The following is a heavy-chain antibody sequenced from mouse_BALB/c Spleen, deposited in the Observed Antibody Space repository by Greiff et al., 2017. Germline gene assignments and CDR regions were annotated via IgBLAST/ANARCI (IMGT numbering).Heavy chain of an antibody. J-gene: IGHJ2*01. Sequence: QVQLKQSGAELVRPGTSVKVSCKASGYAFTNYLIEWVKQRPGQGLEWIGVINPGSGGTNYNEKFKGKATLTADKSSSTAYMQLSSLTSDDSAVYFCAREGNYGSTFDYWGQGTTLTVSS. CDR1: GYAFTNYL. CDR3: AREGNYGSTFDY. V-gene: IGHV1-54*01. CDR2: INPGSGGT. D-gene: IGHD1-1*01.